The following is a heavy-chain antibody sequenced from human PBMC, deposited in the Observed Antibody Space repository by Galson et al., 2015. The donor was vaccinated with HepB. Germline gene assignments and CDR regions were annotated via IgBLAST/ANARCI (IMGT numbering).Heavy chain of an antibody. CDR3: ARARYYYDTSGFHAFDI. D-gene: IGHD3-22*01. CDR2: IDWDDGK. J-gene: IGHJ3*02. V-gene: IGHV2-70*01. Sequence: PALVKPTQILTLTCTFSAFSLSTTPMCVTWIRQPPGKALEWLALIDWDDGKYYSTSLKTRLTISKDTSKNKVVLTMNNMDPVDTATYYCARARYYYDTSGFHAFDIWGLGTMVTVSS. CDR1: AFSLSTTPMC.